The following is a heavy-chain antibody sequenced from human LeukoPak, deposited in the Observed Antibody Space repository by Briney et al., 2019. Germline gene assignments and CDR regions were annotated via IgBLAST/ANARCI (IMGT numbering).Heavy chain of an antibody. V-gene: IGHV3-23*01. CDR1: GFTFKTYA. CDR2: MSGSGSST. Sequence: GGSLRLSCAGSGFTFKTYAMNWVRQVPGKGPEWVSSMSGSGSSTDYADSVKGRFTISRDHSKNTLYLQMNSLRAEDTALYYCAKDAQGLVRGGIYFDFWGQGSLVTVSS. J-gene: IGHJ4*02. CDR3: AKDAQGLVRGGIYFDF. D-gene: IGHD6-19*01.